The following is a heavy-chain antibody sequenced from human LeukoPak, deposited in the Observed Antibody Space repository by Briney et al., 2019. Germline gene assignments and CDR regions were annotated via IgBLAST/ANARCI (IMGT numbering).Heavy chain of an antibody. CDR3: AGYDFWSGNFPHDY. J-gene: IGHJ4*02. Sequence: PGGSLRLSCAASGFTFSRYPMHWVRQAPGKRLEYVSAISSNGGSTYYANSVKGRFTISRDNSKNTLYLQMGSLRAEDMAVYYCAGYDFWSGNFPHDYWGLGTLVTVSS. CDR1: GFTFSRYP. V-gene: IGHV3-64*01. CDR2: ISSNGGST. D-gene: IGHD3/OR15-3a*01.